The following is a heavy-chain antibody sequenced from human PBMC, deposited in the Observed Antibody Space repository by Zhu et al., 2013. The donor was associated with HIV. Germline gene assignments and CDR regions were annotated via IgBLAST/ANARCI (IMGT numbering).Heavy chain of an antibody. J-gene: IGHJ4*02. CDR3: ARGPHMVATITYYFDY. CDR1: GGTFSSYA. Sequence: QVQLVQSGAEVKKPGSSVKVSCKASGGTFSSYAISWVRQAPGQGLEWMGGIIPIFGTANYAQKFQGRVTITADKSTSTAYMELSSLRSEDTAVYYCARGPHMVATITYYFDYWGQGTLVTVSS. V-gene: IGHV1-69*06. CDR2: IIPIFGTA. D-gene: IGHD5-12*01.